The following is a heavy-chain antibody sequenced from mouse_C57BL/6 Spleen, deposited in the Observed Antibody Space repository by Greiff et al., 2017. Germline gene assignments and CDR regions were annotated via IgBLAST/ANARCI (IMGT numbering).Heavy chain of an antibody. J-gene: IGHJ2*01. CDR3: ERLLTGTRGFDY. CDR2: ISGGGGNT. CDR1: GFTFSSYT. V-gene: IGHV5-9*01. Sequence: EVMLVESGGGLVKPGGSLKLSCAASGFTFSSYTMSWVRQTPEKRLEWVATISGGGGNTYYPDSVKGRFTITRDNAKNTRYLQMSSLRSEDTALYYCERLLTGTRGFDYWGQGTTLTVSS. D-gene: IGHD4-1*01.